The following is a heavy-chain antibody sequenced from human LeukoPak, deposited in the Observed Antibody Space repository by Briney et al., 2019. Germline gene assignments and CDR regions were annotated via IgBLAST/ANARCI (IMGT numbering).Heavy chain of an antibody. CDR3: ATGTTVTTAFDY. Sequence: GGSLRLSCAASGFTVSTNYMTWVRQAPGKGLEWVSIIYSDGRTFYADSVKDRFTISRDNSKNTLSLQMNSLRAADTAVYYCATGTTVTTAFDYWGQGTLVTVSS. V-gene: IGHV3-66*01. D-gene: IGHD4-17*01. CDR2: IYSDGRT. J-gene: IGHJ4*02. CDR1: GFTVSTNY.